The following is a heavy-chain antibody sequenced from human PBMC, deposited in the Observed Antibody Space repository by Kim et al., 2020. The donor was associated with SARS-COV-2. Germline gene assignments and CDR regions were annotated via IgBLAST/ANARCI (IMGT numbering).Heavy chain of an antibody. V-gene: IGHV1-46*01. Sequence: GSRSYAQKFQGRVTMTRDTSTSAGYMELSSLRSEDTAVYYCASSYYYGMDVWGQGTTVTVSS. CDR2: GSR. J-gene: IGHJ6*02. CDR3: ASSYYYGMDV.